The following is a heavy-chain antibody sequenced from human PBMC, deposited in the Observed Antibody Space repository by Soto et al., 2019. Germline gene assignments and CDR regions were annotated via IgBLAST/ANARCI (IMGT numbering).Heavy chain of an antibody. D-gene: IGHD1-26*01. V-gene: IGHV3-15*01. Sequence: GGSLRLSCAASGFTFTNAWMSWVRQAPGKGLEWVGRIKRKTEGATTDYAVPVKGRFTISRDDSKNMLYLQMNSLKTEDTAVYYCTTTWSSDAFDIWGQGTLVTVSS. CDR2: IKRKTEGATT. CDR3: TTTWSSDAFDI. CDR1: GFTFTNAW. J-gene: IGHJ3*02.